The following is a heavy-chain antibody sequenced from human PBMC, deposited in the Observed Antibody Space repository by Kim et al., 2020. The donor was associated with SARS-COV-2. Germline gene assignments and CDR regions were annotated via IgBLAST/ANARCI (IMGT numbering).Heavy chain of an antibody. CDR3: ARADRLGELSFPFDN. CDR2: ISANNANT. CDR1: GYTFTNYG. Sequence: ASVKVSCKASGYTFTNYGINWVRQAPGQGLEWMAWISANNANTKSAQKVQGRVFMTTDSSTSTAYMELRSLRSDDTAVYYCARADRLGELSFPFDNWGQGTLVTVSS. D-gene: IGHD3-16*02. J-gene: IGHJ4*02. V-gene: IGHV1-18*01.